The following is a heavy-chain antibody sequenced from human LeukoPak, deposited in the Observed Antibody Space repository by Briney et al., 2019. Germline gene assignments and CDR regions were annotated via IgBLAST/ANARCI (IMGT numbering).Heavy chain of an antibody. Sequence: SETLSLTCTVSGGSISSSSYYWGWIRQPPGKGLEWLGSIYYSGSTYYNPSLKSRVTISVDTSKNQFSLKLSSVTAADTAVYYCARTAGVTRRFDPWGQGTLVTVSS. J-gene: IGHJ5*02. CDR3: ARTAGVTRRFDP. CDR1: GGSISSSSYY. CDR2: IYYSGST. V-gene: IGHV4-39*01. D-gene: IGHD6-19*01.